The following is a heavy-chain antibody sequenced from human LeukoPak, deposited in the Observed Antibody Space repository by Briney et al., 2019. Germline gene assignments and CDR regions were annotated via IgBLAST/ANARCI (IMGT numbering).Heavy chain of an antibody. CDR3: AREFVLRFFEGYMDV. CDR1: GFTFSSYW. CDR2: IYSDGSRT. J-gene: IGHJ6*03. Sequence: GGSLRLSCAASGFTFSSYWMHWVRHGPGKGLVWVSRIYSDGSRTTYADSVKGRFTISRDNAKNSLYLQMNSLRTEDTAVYYCAREFVLRFFEGYMDVWGKGTTVTVSS. V-gene: IGHV3-74*01. D-gene: IGHD3-3*01.